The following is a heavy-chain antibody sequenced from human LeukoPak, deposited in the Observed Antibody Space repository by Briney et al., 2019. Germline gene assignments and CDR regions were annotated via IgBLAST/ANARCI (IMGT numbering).Heavy chain of an antibody. CDR2: ISPSGDST. D-gene: IGHD5-18*01. CDR1: GFTFSSYA. Sequence: GGSLRLSCAASGFTFSSYAMNWVRQTPGRGLEWVSTISPSGDSTYHADSVKGRFTISRDNSKNTLYLQMNSLRADDTAVYYCARGYGSKDYWGQGTLVTVSS. V-gene: IGHV3-23*01. CDR3: ARGYGSKDY. J-gene: IGHJ4*02.